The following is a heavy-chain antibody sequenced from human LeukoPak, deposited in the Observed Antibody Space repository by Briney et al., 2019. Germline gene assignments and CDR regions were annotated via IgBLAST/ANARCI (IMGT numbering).Heavy chain of an antibody. J-gene: IGHJ4*02. Sequence: PSETLSLTCTVSGGSISSYYWSWIRQPPGKGLEWIGYIYYSGSTNYNPSPKSRVTISVDTSKNQFSLKLSSVTAADTAVYYCARDVREGYYDSSGYYTDYWGQGTLVTVSP. CDR1: GGSISSYY. V-gene: IGHV4-59*01. CDR3: ARDVREGYYDSSGYYTDY. CDR2: IYYSGST. D-gene: IGHD3-22*01.